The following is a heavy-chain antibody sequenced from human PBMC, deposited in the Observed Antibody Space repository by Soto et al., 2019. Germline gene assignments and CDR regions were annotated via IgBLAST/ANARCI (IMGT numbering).Heavy chain of an antibody. Sequence: ASVKVSCKASGYTFITYGFSWVRQAPGQGLEWLGWISTYNGNTNYAQNLQDRVTMTTDTSTSTAYMELRSLTSDDTAVYYCARDVLDLDYYYHVMDVWGQGTTVTVSS. J-gene: IGHJ6*02. CDR3: ARDVLDLDYYYHVMDV. CDR2: ISTYNGNT. V-gene: IGHV1-18*01. CDR1: GYTFITYG. D-gene: IGHD2-8*02.